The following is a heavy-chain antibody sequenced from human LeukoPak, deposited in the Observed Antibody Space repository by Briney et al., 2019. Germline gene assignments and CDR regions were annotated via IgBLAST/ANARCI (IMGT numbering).Heavy chain of an antibody. Sequence: ASVKVSCKASGYTFTGYYIHWVRQAPGQGLEWMGWINPKSGGTNYAQKFQGRVTMTRDTSISTAYMELSRLRSDDTGVYYCASDYGDYGPGAFDIWGQGTMVTVSS. CDR1: GYTFTGYY. V-gene: IGHV1-2*02. D-gene: IGHD4-17*01. CDR3: ASDYGDYGPGAFDI. CDR2: INPKSGGT. J-gene: IGHJ3*02.